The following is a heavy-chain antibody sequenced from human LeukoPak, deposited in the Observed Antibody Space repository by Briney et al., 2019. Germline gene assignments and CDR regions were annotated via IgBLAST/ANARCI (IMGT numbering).Heavy chain of an antibody. V-gene: IGHV3-30*03. D-gene: IGHD4-23*01. CDR2: ISYDGNSK. Sequence: PGGSLRLSCAASGFTLSNYGMHWVRQAPGKGLEWVAMISYDGNSKHYVDSVKGRFTISRDNLENTLYLQMNSLRGEDTALYYCARDFGGNGWYNWFDPWGQGTLVTVSS. J-gene: IGHJ5*02. CDR1: GFTLSNYG. CDR3: ARDFGGNGWYNWFDP.